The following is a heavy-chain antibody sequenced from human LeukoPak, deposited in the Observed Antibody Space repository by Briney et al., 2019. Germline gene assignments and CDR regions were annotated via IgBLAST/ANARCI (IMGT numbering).Heavy chain of an antibody. V-gene: IGHV3-7*03. CDR3: ARDHFDWVGDFDY. CDR1: GFTFSSYW. D-gene: IGHD3-9*01. CDR2: IKEDGSEK. Sequence: SGGSLRLSCAASGFTFSSYWKSWGRQAPGKGLEWVANIKEDGSEKYYVDSVKGRLTISRDNAKNSLYPQMNSLRAEDTAVYYCARDHFDWVGDFDYWGQGTLVTVSS. J-gene: IGHJ4*02.